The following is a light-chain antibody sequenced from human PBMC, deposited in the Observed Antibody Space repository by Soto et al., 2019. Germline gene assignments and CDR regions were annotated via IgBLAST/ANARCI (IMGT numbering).Light chain of an antibody. CDR3: QKTDHLPL. Sequence: DIQMTQSPPSLSASVGDRVTITCQASHDIGNSLNWYQDKPGQAPKLVIDDAYNLETGGPSTFRGNGYGTDFTFTSSSLRPEEIATDYRQKTDHLPLFGPGTKVDMK. CDR1: HDIGNS. V-gene: IGKV1-33*01. J-gene: IGKJ3*01. CDR2: DAY.